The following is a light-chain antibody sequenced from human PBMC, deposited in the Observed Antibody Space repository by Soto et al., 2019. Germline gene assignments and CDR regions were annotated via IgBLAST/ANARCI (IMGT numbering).Light chain of an antibody. CDR1: SSNIGAGFD. CDR3: QSYDSSLTGSKV. J-gene: IGLJ1*01. V-gene: IGLV1-40*01. Sequence: SALTQPPSASGAPGQRVTISCTGSSSNIGAGFDVHWYQQLPGTAPKLLIYGNSNRPSGVPDRFSGSRSGTSASLAITGLQAEDEADYYCQSYDSSLTGSKVFGSGTKVTV. CDR2: GNS.